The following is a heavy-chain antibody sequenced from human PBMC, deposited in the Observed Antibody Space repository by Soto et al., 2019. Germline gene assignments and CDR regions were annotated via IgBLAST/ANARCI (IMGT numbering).Heavy chain of an antibody. V-gene: IGHV3-30*18. CDR1: GFTFSSYG. CDR2: ISYDGSNK. Sequence: QVQLVESGGGVVQPGRSLGLSCAASGFTFSSYGMHWVRQAPGKGLEWVAVISYDGSNKYYADSVKGRFTISRDNSKNTLYLQMNSLRAEDTAVYYCAKDSRIVVVTAPYDYWGQGTLVTVSS. CDR3: AKDSRIVVVTAPYDY. D-gene: IGHD2-21*02. J-gene: IGHJ4*02.